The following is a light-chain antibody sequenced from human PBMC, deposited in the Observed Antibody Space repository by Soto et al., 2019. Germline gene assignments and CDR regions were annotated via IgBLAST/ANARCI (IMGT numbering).Light chain of an antibody. J-gene: IGKJ1*01. V-gene: IGKV1-5*03. Sequence: DIQMTQSPSTLSASVGERVTITCRASQSTSNWLAWYQQKPGKAPKVLIYKASTVESGVPSRFSGSGSGTDFTLTISSLQPDDFETYYCQQYNLYPFTFGQGTKVEIK. CDR2: KAS. CDR3: QQYNLYPFT. CDR1: QSTSNW.